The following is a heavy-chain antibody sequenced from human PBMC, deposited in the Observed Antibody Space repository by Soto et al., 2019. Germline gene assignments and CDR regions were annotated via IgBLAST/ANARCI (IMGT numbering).Heavy chain of an antibody. CDR1: GFTFTRYS. CDR3: ARESEDLTSNFDY. Sequence: KPGGSLRLSCAASGFTFTRYSMNWVRQAPGKGLEWVSSISSTTNYIYYGDSMKGRFTISRDNAKNSLYLEMNSLRAEDTAVYYCARESEDLTSNFDYWGQGNLVPVSS. J-gene: IGHJ4*02. V-gene: IGHV3-21*06. CDR2: ISSTTNYI.